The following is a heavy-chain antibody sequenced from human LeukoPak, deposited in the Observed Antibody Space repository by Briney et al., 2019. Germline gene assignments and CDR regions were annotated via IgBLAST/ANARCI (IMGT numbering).Heavy chain of an antibody. CDR1: GFTFSTFA. V-gene: IGHV3-23*01. D-gene: IGHD2-21*01. Sequence: GGSLRFSGVASGFTFSTFAMIWVRQPPGKGLEGVSSIFPSGGEIHYADSVRGRFTISRDNSKSILSLQMNSLRAEDTATYYCATYRQVLLPFESWGQGTLVTVSS. CDR2: IFPSGGEI. CDR3: ATYRQVLLPFES. J-gene: IGHJ4*02.